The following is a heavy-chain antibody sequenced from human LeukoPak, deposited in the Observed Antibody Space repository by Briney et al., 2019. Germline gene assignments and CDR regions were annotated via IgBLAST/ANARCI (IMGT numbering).Heavy chain of an antibody. CDR2: ISYDGSNK. V-gene: IGHV3-30*18. CDR1: GFTFSSYG. Sequence: GGSLRLSCAASGFTFSSYGMQWIRQAPGKGLEWVAVISYDGSNKYYADSVKGRFTISRDNSKNTLYLQMNSLRGEDTAVYYCAKLTRGYCSSTACPNWFDPWGQGTLVTVSS. J-gene: IGHJ5*02. D-gene: IGHD2-2*01. CDR3: AKLTRGYCSSTACPNWFDP.